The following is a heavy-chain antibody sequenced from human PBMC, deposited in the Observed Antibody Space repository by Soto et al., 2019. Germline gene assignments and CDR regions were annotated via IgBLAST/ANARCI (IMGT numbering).Heavy chain of an antibody. J-gene: IGHJ4*02. CDR1: GCSITSYY. CDR3: ARRYSGYGDY. Sequence: SETLSLTCTVSGCSITSYYWSWIRQPPGKGLEWIGYIYFSGSANYNPSLKSRVTISVDTSKNQFSLKLSSVTAADTAVYYCARRYSGYGDYWGQGTLVTVSS. V-gene: IGHV4-59*08. CDR2: IYFSGSA. D-gene: IGHD5-12*01.